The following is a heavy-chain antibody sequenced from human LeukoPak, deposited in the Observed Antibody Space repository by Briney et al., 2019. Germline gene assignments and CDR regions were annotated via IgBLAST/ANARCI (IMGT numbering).Heavy chain of an antibody. CDR3: ARHYDSSGYYFSGKKLEYFQH. CDR2: INAGNGNT. Sequence: GASVKVSCKASGYTFTSYAMHWVRQAPGQRLEWMGWINAGNGNTKYSQKFQGRVTITRDTSASTAYMELRSLRSDDTAVYYCARHYDSSGYYFSGKKLEYFQHWGQGTLVTVSS. D-gene: IGHD3-22*01. CDR1: GYTFTSYA. J-gene: IGHJ1*01. V-gene: IGHV1-3*01.